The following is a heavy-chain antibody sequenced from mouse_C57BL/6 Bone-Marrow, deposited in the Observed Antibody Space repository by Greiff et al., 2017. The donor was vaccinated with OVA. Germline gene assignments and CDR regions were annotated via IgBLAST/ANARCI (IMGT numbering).Heavy chain of an antibody. CDR1: GFTFSSYA. D-gene: IGHD1-1*01. CDR3: ARDGGYYGSRDYFDY. CDR2: ISDGGSYT. V-gene: IGHV5-4*01. Sequence: EVKVVESGGGLVKPGGSLKLSCAASGFTFSSYAMSWVRQTPEKRLEWVATISDGGSYTYYPDNVKGRFTISRDNAKNNLYLQMSHLKSEDTAMYYCARDGGYYGSRDYFDYWGQGTTLTVSS. J-gene: IGHJ2*01.